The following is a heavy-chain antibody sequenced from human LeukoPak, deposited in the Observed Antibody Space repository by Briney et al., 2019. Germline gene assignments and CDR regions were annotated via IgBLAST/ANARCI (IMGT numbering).Heavy chain of an antibody. D-gene: IGHD3-22*01. J-gene: IGHJ4*02. CDR1: GGTFSSYA. V-gene: IGHV1-69*13. CDR3: ASGYYDSSGYYYYFDY. Sequence: APVKVSCKASGGTFSSYAISWVRQAPGQGLEWMGGIIPIFGTANYAQKFQGRVTITADESTSTAYMELSSLRSEDTAVYYCASGYYDSSGYYYYFDYWGQGTLVTVSS. CDR2: IIPIFGTA.